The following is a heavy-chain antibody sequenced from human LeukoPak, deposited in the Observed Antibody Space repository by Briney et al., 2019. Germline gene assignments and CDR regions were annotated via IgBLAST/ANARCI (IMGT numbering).Heavy chain of an antibody. Sequence: ASVKVSCKASGYTFTSYYMHWVRQAPGQGLEWMEIINPSGGSTSYAQKFQGRVTMTRDTSTSTVYMELRSLRSDDTAVYYCARDYNYVWGSYRSGPFDYWVQGSLVTVSS. D-gene: IGHD3-16*02. CDR1: GYTFTSYY. CDR3: ARDYNYVWGSYRSGPFDY. V-gene: IGHV1-46*01. J-gene: IGHJ4*02. CDR2: INPSGGST.